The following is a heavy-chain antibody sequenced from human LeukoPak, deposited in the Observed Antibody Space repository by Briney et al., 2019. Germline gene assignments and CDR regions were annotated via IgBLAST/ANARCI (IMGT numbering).Heavy chain of an antibody. V-gene: IGHV4-39*01. CDR1: GGSISSSSYY. D-gene: IGHD3-3*01. Sequence: SETLSLTCTVSGGSISSSSYYWGWIRQPPGKGLEWIGSIYYSGSTYYNPSLKSRVTISVDTSKNQFSLKLSSVTAAVTAVYYCARHVRARSNYDFWSGYLDGMDVWGQGTTVTVSS. CDR2: IYYSGST. CDR3: ARHVRARSNYDFWSGYLDGMDV. J-gene: IGHJ6*02.